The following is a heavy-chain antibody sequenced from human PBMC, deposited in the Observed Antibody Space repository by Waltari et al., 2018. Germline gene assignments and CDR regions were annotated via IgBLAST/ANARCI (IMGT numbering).Heavy chain of an antibody. J-gene: IGHJ5*02. CDR1: GGSISSYY. CDR3: ARQGYYYDSSGYPHLGWFDP. D-gene: IGHD3-22*01. Sequence: QVQLQESGPGLVKPSETLSLTCTVSGGSISSYYWSWIRQPPGKGLEWIGYIYYSGSTNDNPSLNSRVTISVDTSKNQFSLKLSSVTAADTAVYYCARQGYYYDSSGYPHLGWFDPWGQGTLVTVSS. V-gene: IGHV4-59*01. CDR2: IYYSGST.